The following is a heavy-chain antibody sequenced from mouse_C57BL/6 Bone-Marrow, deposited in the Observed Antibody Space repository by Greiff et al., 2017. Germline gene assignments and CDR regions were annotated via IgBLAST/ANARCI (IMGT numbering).Heavy chain of an antibody. CDR3: ARRRFMDY. CDR2: IDPNSGGT. CDR1: GYTFTSYW. V-gene: IGHV1-72*01. Sequence: QVHVKQPGAELVKPGASVKLSCKASGYTFTSYWMHWVKQRPGRGLEWIGRIDPNSGGTKYKEKFKSKATLTVDKPSSTAYMLLSSLISEDSSVYYCARRRFMDYWGQGTSVTGSS. J-gene: IGHJ4*01.